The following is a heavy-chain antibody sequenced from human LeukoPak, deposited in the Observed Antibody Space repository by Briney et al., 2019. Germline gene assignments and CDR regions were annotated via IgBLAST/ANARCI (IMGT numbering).Heavy chain of an antibody. CDR3: ARKVVEFDY. D-gene: IGHD3-22*01. CDR1: GFPFSSYW. V-gene: IGHV3-7*01. Sequence: PGGSLRLSCAASGFPFSSYWMSWVRQAPWKGLEWVANIKQDGSEKYYVDSVKGRFTISRDNAKNSLYLQMNSLRAEDTAVYYCARKVVEFDYWGQGTLVTVSS. J-gene: IGHJ4*02. CDR2: IKQDGSEK.